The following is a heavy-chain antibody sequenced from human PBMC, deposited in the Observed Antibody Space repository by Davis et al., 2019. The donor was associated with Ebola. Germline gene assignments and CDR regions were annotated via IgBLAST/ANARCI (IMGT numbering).Heavy chain of an antibody. CDR1: GFPFSSYG. D-gene: IGHD1-26*01. V-gene: IGHV3-30*03. CDR3: ARDRRGTYYFDF. Sequence: GESLKISCAASGFPFSSYGMHRVRQAPGKGLEWVAVISYDGSNKYYADSVKGRFTISRDNSNNTVDLQLNSLRAEDTAVYYCARDRRGTYYFDFWGQGSLVIVSS. CDR2: ISYDGSNK. J-gene: IGHJ4*02.